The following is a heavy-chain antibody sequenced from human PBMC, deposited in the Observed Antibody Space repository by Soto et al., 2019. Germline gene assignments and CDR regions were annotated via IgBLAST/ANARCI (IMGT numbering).Heavy chain of an antibody. D-gene: IGHD6-6*01. J-gene: IGHJ4*02. Sequence: PSETLSLTCAVYGGSFSGYYWSWIRQPPGKGLEWIGEINHSGSTNYNPSLKSRVTISVDTSKNQFSLKLSSVTAADTAVYYCARRASIAARFGFDYWGQGTLVTVSS. CDR2: INHSGST. V-gene: IGHV4-34*01. CDR1: GGSFSGYY. CDR3: ARRASIAARFGFDY.